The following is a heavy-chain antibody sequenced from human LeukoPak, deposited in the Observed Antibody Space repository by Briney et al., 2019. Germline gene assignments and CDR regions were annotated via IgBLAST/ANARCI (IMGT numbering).Heavy chain of an antibody. J-gene: IGHJ2*01. CDR1: GGSITNHY. CDR3: ARPGRQDAYNGHYWYFDL. Sequence: PSETLSLTCTVSGGSITNHYWNWIRQPPGKDLEWIGCVSYSGRTHYSSALKSRVTISVDTSKNQFSLNLRSVTAADTAVYYCARPGRQDAYNGHYWYFDLWGRGTLVTVSS. D-gene: IGHD5-24*01. CDR2: VSYSGRT. V-gene: IGHV4-59*11.